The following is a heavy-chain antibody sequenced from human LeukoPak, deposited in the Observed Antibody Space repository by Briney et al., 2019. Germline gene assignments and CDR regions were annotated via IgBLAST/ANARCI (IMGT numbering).Heavy chain of an antibody. Sequence: PSETLSLTCAVSGGSISSNNYYWGWIRQPPGKGLEWIGPIFYSGTTYRNPSLKSRITMSADTSKDQFSLTLSSVTAADTGVYYCARRYDYYGSGSYFDYWGQGLLVTVSS. J-gene: IGHJ4*02. CDR2: IFYSGTT. V-gene: IGHV4-39*01. D-gene: IGHD3-10*01. CDR3: ARRYDYYGSGSYFDY. CDR1: GGSISSNNYY.